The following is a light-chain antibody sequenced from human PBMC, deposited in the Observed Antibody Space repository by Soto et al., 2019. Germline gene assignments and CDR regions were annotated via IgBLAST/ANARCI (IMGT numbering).Light chain of an antibody. CDR1: RSNIGAGYE. J-gene: IGLJ1*01. CDR3: QSYDSSLSALYV. V-gene: IGLV1-40*01. Sequence: QSVLTQPPSVSGAPGQRVTISCTGSRSNIGAGYEVHWYQQLPGTAPKLLIYGNNNRPSGVPDRLSGSKSGTSASLAITGLQAEDEADYYCQSYDSSLSALYVFGTGTKLTVL. CDR2: GNN.